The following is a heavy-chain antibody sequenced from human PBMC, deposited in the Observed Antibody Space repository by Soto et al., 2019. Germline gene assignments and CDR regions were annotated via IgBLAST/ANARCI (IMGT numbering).Heavy chain of an antibody. V-gene: IGHV3-21*06. Sequence: GGSLRLSCAASGFTFSISTMNWVRQAPGKRLEWVSSISSGTTYSYYADSVKGRFSISRDNAKSSLYLQMNSLRVDDTAVYYCARGDGTGLHSSGWSPRFWGQGTLVTVSS. CDR3: ARGDGTGLHSSGWSPRF. CDR2: ISSGTTYS. CDR1: GFTFSIST. D-gene: IGHD6-13*01. J-gene: IGHJ4*02.